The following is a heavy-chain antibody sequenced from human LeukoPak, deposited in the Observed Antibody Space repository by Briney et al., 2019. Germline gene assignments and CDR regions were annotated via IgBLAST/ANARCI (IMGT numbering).Heavy chain of an antibody. D-gene: IGHD2-2*03. Sequence: SQTLSLTCAISGDSVSSNSAAWNWIRQSPSRGLEWLGRTYYRSKWYNDYAVSVKSRITINPDTSKNQFSLQLNSVTPEDTAVYYCAREGLDIVVVPAALYYYYYYMDVWGKGTTVTVSS. J-gene: IGHJ6*03. V-gene: IGHV6-1*01. CDR1: GDSVSSNSAA. CDR3: AREGLDIVVVPAALYYYYYYMDV. CDR2: TYYRSKWYN.